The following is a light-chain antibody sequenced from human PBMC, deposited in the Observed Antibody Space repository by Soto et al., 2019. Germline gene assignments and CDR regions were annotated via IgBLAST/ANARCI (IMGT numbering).Light chain of an antibody. CDR2: GIS. Sequence: EIVLTQSPGILSLSPGEGATLSCRASQTVDRNYFAWYQQKPGQAPRLLIYGISRRATGIPDRFRGSGSGTDFTLTISRLEPEDFAVYYCQQYGSSPRTFGQGTKVEIK. CDR1: QTVDRNY. CDR3: QQYGSSPRT. V-gene: IGKV3-20*01. J-gene: IGKJ1*01.